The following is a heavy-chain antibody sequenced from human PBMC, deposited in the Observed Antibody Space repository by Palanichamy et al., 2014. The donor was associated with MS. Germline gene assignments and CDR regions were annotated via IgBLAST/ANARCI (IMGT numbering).Heavy chain of an antibody. CDR1: GFSFGDYV. Sequence: VQLWSLGRLVQPGRSLRLSCAASGFSFGDYVMHWVRQAPGKGLEWVPGISYDSGSVGYADSVKGRFTVSRDNAKNFLYLQMNGLRAEDTALYYCAKDKGTGRDHPHYNGMDVWGQGTTVTVSS. D-gene: IGHD2-15*01. CDR3: AKDKGTGRDHPHYNGMDV. J-gene: IGHJ6*02. CDR2: ISYDSGSV. V-gene: IGHV3-9*01.